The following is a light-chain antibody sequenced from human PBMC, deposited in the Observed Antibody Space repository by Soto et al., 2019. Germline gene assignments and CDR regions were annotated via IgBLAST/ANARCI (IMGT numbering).Light chain of an antibody. CDR2: DVS. V-gene: IGLV2-11*01. CDR1: SSDVGGYTY. J-gene: IGLJ3*02. CDR3: CSYAGSYTRV. Sequence: QSALTQPRSVYGSPGQSVTISCTGTSSDVGGYTYVSWYQQHPGKAPKLMIYDVSKRPSGVPDRFSGSKSGNTASLTISGLQAEYEADYYCCSYAGSYTRVFGGGTKLTVL.